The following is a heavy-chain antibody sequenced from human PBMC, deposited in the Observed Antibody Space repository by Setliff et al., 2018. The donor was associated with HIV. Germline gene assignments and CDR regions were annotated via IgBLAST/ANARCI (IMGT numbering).Heavy chain of an antibody. CDR1: GFTFSSYA. D-gene: IGHD5-18*01. CDR3: AKGYRPVDTALVSGPPY. V-gene: IGHV3-23*01. Sequence: TGGSLRLSCAASGFTFSSYAMSWVRQTPEKGLEWVSIITSGGSTYYADSAKGRFIISRDNSQNTLYLQMNSLRADDTAIYYCAKGYRPVDTALVSGPPYWGQGIRVTVSS. CDR2: ITSGGST. J-gene: IGHJ4*02.